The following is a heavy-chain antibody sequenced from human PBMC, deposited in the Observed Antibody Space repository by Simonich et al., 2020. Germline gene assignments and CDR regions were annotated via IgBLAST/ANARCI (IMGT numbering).Heavy chain of an antibody. Sequence: EVQLVESGGGLVKPGGALRLSCAASGFTFNGYSMNWVRQAPGKGLEWVSSISRSSSYIYNADSVKGRFTISRDNAKNSLYLQMNSLRAEDTAVYYCARDAAGDYWGQGTLVTVSS. CDR3: ARDAAGDY. D-gene: IGHD6-13*01. CDR1: GFTFNGYS. J-gene: IGHJ4*02. V-gene: IGHV3-21*01. CDR2: ISRSSSYI.